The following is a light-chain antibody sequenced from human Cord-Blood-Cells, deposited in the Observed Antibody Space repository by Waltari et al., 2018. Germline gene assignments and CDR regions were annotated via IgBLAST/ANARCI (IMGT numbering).Light chain of an antibody. Sequence: DIQMTQSPSSLSASVGDRVTITCRASQSISSYLNWYQQKPGKAPKLLIYAASSLQSGGPSRFSGSGSGTDFTLTISRPQPEDFATYYCQQSYSTRFTFGPGTKVDIK. CDR1: QSISSY. CDR2: AAS. J-gene: IGKJ3*01. V-gene: IGKV1-39*01. CDR3: QQSYSTRFT.